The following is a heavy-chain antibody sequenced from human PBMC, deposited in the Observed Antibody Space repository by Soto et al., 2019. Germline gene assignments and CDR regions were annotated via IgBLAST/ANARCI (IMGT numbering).Heavy chain of an antibody. V-gene: IGHV1-2*04. CDR3: ARGTSPTAAGEHIDY. Sequence: QVQLVQSGAEVKKPGASVKVSCKASGYTFTGYYMHWVRQAPGQGLEWMGGINPNSGGTNYAQKFQGWVTMTREPPISTAYMELSRLRSADTAVYYCARGTSPTAAGEHIDYWGQGTLVTVSS. D-gene: IGHD6-13*01. CDR1: GYTFTGYY. CDR2: INPNSGGT. J-gene: IGHJ4*02.